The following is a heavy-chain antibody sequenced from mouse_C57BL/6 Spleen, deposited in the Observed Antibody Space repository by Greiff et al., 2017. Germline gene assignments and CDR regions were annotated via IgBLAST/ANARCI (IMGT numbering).Heavy chain of an antibody. J-gene: IGHJ2*01. V-gene: IGHV1-15*01. CDR1: GYTFTDYE. CDR3: TNHYYGSSYGY. D-gene: IGHD1-1*01. Sequence: VQGVESGAELVRPGASVTLSCKASGYTFTDYEMHWVKQTPVHGLEWIGAIDPETGGTAYNQKFKGKAILTADKSSSTAYMELRSLTSEDSAVYYCTNHYYGSSYGYWGQGTTLTVSS. CDR2: IDPETGGT.